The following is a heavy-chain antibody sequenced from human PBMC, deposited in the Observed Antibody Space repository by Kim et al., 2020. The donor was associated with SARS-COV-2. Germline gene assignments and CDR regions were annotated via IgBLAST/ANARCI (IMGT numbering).Heavy chain of an antibody. D-gene: IGHD6-13*01. CDR1: GGSFSGYY. CDR2: INHSGST. CDR3: ARGLVAAAGIGLDP. Sequence: SETLSLTCAVYGGSFSGYYWSWIRQPPGKGLEWIGEINHSGSTNYNPSLKSRVTISVDTSKNQFSLKLSSVTAADTAVYYCARGLVAAAGIGLDPWGQGT. J-gene: IGHJ5*02. V-gene: IGHV4-34*01.